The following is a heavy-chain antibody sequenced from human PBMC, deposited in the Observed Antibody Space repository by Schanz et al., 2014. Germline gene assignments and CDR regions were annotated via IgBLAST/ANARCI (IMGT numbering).Heavy chain of an antibody. D-gene: IGHD3-10*01. CDR2: ISTSNGNT. J-gene: IGHJ6*02. CDR3: ARAQGVIRLYYGVDV. Sequence: QVQLVQSGTEVKKPGASVKVSCKASGYTFTSDSMHWVRQAPGQGLEWMGWISTSNGNTNYAQKLQGRVTMTTDTSTSTAYMELNSLRSDDAAVYYCARAQGVIRLYYGVDVWGQGTTVTVSS. CDR1: GYTFTSDS. V-gene: IGHV1-18*04.